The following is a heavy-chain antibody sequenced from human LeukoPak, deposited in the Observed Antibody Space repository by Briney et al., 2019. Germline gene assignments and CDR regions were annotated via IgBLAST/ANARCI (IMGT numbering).Heavy chain of an antibody. J-gene: IGHJ4*02. CDR1: GYTFTSYA. Sequence: ASVKVSCKASGYTFTSYAMQWVRQAPGQRLEWMGWINAGNGNTKYSQKFQGRVTITRDTSASTAYMELSSLRSEDTAVYYCARDGAGSGSYYNDFDYWGQGTLVTVSS. CDR3: ARDGAGSGSYYNDFDY. V-gene: IGHV1-3*01. D-gene: IGHD3-10*01. CDR2: INAGNGNT.